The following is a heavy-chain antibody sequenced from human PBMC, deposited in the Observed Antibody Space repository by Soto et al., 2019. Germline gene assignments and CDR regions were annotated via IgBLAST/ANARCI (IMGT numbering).Heavy chain of an antibody. CDR2: INPSGGST. Sequence: ASVKVSCKASGYTFTSYYMHWVRQAPGQGLEWMGRINPSGGSTSYAQKFQGRVTMTRDTSTSTVYMELSSLRSEDTAVYYCARDIRYPYHLRSPYYFDYWGQGTLVTVSS. CDR3: ARDIRYPYHLRSPYYFDY. J-gene: IGHJ4*02. D-gene: IGHD5-12*01. V-gene: IGHV1-46*01. CDR1: GYTFTSYY.